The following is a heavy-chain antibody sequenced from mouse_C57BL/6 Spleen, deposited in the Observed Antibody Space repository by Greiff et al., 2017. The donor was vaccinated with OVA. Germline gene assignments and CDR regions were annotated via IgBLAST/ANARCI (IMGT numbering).Heavy chain of an antibody. CDR2: IYPGSGST. CDR1: GYTFTSYW. V-gene: IGHV1-55*01. Sequence: QVQLQQSGAELVKPGASVKMSCKASGYTFTSYWITWVKQRPVQGLEWIGDIYPGSGSTNYNEKFKSKATLTVDTSSSTAYMQLSSLTSEDSAVYYCARSHYDYDEGYYAMDYWGQGTSVTVSS. CDR3: ARSHYDYDEGYYAMDY. J-gene: IGHJ4*01. D-gene: IGHD2-4*01.